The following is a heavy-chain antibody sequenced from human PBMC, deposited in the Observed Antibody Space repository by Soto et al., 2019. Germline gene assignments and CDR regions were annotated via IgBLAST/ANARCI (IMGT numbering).Heavy chain of an antibody. CDR1: GFTFDDYA. V-gene: IGHV3-9*01. D-gene: IGHD6-6*01. J-gene: IGHJ3*02. Sequence: EVQLVESGGGLVQPGRSLRLSCAASGFTFDDYAMHWVRQAPGKGLEWVSGISWNSGSIGYADSVKGRFTISRDNSKNTLYLQMNSLRAEDTALYYCAKDTAARQLKRGAFDIWGQGTMVTVSS. CDR3: AKDTAARQLKRGAFDI. CDR2: ISWNSGSI.